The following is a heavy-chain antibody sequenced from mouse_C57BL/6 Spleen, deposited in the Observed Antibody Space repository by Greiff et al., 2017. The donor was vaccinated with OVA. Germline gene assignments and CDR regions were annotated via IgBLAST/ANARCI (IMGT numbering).Heavy chain of an antibody. CDR1: GFTFSDYY. V-gene: IGHV5-16*01. J-gene: IGHJ1*03. Sequence: EVQLVESEGGLVQPGSSMKLSCTASGFTFSDYYMAWVRQVPEKGLEWVANINYDGSSTYYLDSLKSRFIISRDNAKNILYLQMSSLKSEDTATYYCARDGGSSYWYFDVWGTGTTVTVSS. CDR2: INYDGSST. CDR3: ARDGGSSYWYFDV. D-gene: IGHD1-1*01.